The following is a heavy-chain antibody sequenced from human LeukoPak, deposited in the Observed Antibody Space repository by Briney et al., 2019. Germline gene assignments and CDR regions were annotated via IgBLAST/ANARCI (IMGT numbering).Heavy chain of an antibody. CDR1: GFTFSSYS. D-gene: IGHD4-17*01. CDR3: ARAPPGTTVTTAGNY. V-gene: IGHV3-21*01. Sequence: GGSLRLSCAASGFTFSSYSMNWVRQAPGKGLEWVSSISSSSSYIYYADSVKGRITISRDNAKNSLYLQMNSLRAEDTAVYYCARAPPGTTVTTAGNYRGQGTLVTVSS. J-gene: IGHJ4*02. CDR2: ISSSSSYI.